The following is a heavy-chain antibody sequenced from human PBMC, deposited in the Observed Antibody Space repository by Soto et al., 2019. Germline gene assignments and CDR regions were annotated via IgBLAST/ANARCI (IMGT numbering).Heavy chain of an antibody. CDR3: ARGDYDSSAYSYFDN. D-gene: IGHD3-22*01. V-gene: IGHV1-46*01. CDR2: INPSGGST. J-gene: IGHJ4*02. CDR1: GYIFTNNN. Sequence: GASVKVSCKASGYIFTNNNIHWVRQAPGQGLEWMGIINPSGGSTTYAQKFQGRVTMTRDTSTSTVYMDLGSLRSEDTAVYYCARGDYDSSAYSYFDNWGQGTLVTVSS.